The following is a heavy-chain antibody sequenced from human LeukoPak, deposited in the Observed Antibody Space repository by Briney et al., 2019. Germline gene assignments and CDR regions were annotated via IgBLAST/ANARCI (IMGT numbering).Heavy chain of an antibody. D-gene: IGHD6-13*01. CDR2: INHSGST. CDR3: ARAFLAAAGRKPAFDI. CDR1: GGSFSGYY. Sequence: SETLSLTCAVYGGSFSGYYWSWIRQPPGKGLEWIGEINHSGSTNYNPSLKSRVTISVDTSKNQFSLKLSSMTAADTAVYYCARAFLAAAGRKPAFDIWGQGTMVTVSS. V-gene: IGHV4-34*01. J-gene: IGHJ3*02.